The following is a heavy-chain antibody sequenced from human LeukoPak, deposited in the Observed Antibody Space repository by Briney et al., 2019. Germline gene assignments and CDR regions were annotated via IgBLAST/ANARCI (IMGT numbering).Heavy chain of an antibody. J-gene: IGHJ4*02. CDR1: GGSISSGGYS. CDR2: TYHSGST. Sequence: PSQTLSLTCTVSGGSISSGGYSWSWIRQPPGQGLEWIGYTYHSGSTYYNPSLKSRVTLSVDRSKNQFSLKLSSVTAADTAVYYCARDRHTYYDSSGYHFGFDYWGQGTLVTVSS. D-gene: IGHD3-22*01. CDR3: ARDRHTYYDSSGYHFGFDY. V-gene: IGHV4-30-2*01.